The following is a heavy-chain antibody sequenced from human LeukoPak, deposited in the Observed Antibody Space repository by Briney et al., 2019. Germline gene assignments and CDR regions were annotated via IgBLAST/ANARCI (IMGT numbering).Heavy chain of an antibody. J-gene: IGHJ4*02. CDR3: ARDEGYYYDSTNDY. CDR2: ISGGGGTT. CDR1: GFTFSSYA. Sequence: GGSLRLSCAASGFTFSSYAMTWVHQAPGKGLEWVSTISGGGGTTYYADSVKGRFTISRDNSKNTLYLQMNSLRAEDTAVYYCARDEGYYYDSTNDYWGQGTLVTVSS. D-gene: IGHD3-22*01. V-gene: IGHV3-23*01.